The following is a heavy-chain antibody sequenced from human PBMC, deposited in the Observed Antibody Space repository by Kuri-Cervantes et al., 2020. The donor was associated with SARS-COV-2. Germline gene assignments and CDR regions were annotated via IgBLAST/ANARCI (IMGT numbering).Heavy chain of an antibody. CDR1: GFNFSRTD. CDR3: AKDRVGVQDF. J-gene: IGHJ4*02. D-gene: IGHD2-21*01. Sequence: GESLKISCAASGFNFSRTDMHWVRQAPGKGLEWMAVISHDGKNKKCIASGKGRFTISRDNSQSTLYLHMKSLRSEDTAMYYCAKDRVGVQDFWGQGTLVTVSS. V-gene: IGHV3-30*18. CDR2: ISHDGKNK.